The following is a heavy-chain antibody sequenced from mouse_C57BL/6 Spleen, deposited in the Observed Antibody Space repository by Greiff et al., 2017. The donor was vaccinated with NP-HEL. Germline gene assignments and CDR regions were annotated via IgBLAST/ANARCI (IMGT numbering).Heavy chain of an antibody. CDR1: GYTFTSYW. D-gene: IGHD2-5*01. Sequence: QVQLQQPGAELVKPGASVKMSCKASGYTFTSYWITWVKQRPGQGLEWIGDIYPGSGSTNYNEKFKSKATLTVDTSSSTAYMQLSSLTSEDSAVYCCARYYSNYVPYAMDYWGQGTSVTVSS. V-gene: IGHV1-55*01. CDR3: ARYYSNYVPYAMDY. J-gene: IGHJ4*01. CDR2: IYPGSGST.